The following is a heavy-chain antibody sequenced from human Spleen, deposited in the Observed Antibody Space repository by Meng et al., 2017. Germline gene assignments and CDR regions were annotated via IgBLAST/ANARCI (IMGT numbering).Heavy chain of an antibody. D-gene: IGHD3-10*01. CDR1: GYTFSTYA. Sequence: QLQLVESGSELKKPGAALKGSGKASGYTFSTYAVGWVRQAPGQGLEWMGWMNTKTGEPTYVQGFTGRFVFSLDTSVSTAYLQINSLQADDTAVYYCARVAGSNVGEFEYWGQGTLVTVSS. CDR3: ARVAGSNVGEFEY. V-gene: IGHV7-4-1*02. CDR2: MNTKTGEP. J-gene: IGHJ4*02.